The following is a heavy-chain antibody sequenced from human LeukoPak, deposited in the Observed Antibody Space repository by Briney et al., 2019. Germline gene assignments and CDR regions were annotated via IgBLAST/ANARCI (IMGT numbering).Heavy chain of an antibody. Sequence: ASVKVSCKASGYTFTSYYMHWVRQAPGQGLEWMGIINPSGGSTSYAQKFQGRVTMTRDTSTSTVYMELSSLRSGDTAVYYCARSPLSIAARPPFDYWGQGTLVTVSS. J-gene: IGHJ4*02. CDR3: ARSPLSIAARPPFDY. V-gene: IGHV1-46*01. CDR2: INPSGGST. CDR1: GYTFTSYY. D-gene: IGHD6-6*01.